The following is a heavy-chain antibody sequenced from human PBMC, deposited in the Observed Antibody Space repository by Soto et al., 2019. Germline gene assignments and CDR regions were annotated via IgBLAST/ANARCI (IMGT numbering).Heavy chain of an antibody. CDR2: ISYDGNNK. CDR3: AKGHIRGWYNLYY. D-gene: IGHD1-1*01. CDR1: GFTFSTYG. V-gene: IGHV3-30*18. Sequence: GGSLRLSCAASGFTFSTYGMHWVRQAPGKGLEWVAVISYDGNNKYYVDSVKGRFSISRDNSKNTLSLQMNSLRAEDTAVYYCAKGHIRGWYNLYYWSQGILVTVSS. J-gene: IGHJ4*02.